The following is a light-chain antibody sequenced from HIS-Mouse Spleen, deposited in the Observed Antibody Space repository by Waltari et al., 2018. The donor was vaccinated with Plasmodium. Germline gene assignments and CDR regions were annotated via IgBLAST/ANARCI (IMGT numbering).Light chain of an antibody. CDR1: AFPKQS. Sequence: SYELPPPPSVSVSPGPTARITCSGYAFPKQSSYWYQQKSGQAPVLVIYEDSKRPSGSPERFSGSSSGTMATWTISGAQVEDEADYYCYSTDSSGNHRVFGGGTKLTVL. CDR3: YSTDSSGNHRV. V-gene: IGLV3-10*01. J-gene: IGLJ3*02. CDR2: EDS.